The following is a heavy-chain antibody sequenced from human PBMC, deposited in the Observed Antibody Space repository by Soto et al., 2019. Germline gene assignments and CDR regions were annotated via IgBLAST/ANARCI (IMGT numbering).Heavy chain of an antibody. J-gene: IGHJ4*02. V-gene: IGHV4-31*03. Sequence: TLCLTCTVSGGSISSGGYYWSWIRQHPGKGLEWIGYIYYSGSTYYNPSLKSRVTISVDTSKNQFSLKLSSVTAADTAVYYCARTRGGIVDYWGQGTLVTVSS. CDR3: ARTRGGIVDY. D-gene: IGHD3-10*01. CDR1: GGSISSGGYY. CDR2: IYYSGST.